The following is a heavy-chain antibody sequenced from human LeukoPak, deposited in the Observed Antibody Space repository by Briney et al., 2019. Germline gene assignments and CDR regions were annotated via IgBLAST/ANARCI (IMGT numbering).Heavy chain of an antibody. Sequence: ASVKVSCKASGYTFTSYYMHWVRQAPGQGLEWMGIINPSGGSTSYAQKFQGRVTMTRDTSKNQFSLKLSSVTAADTAVYYCARSKRATFYYFDYWGQGTLVTVSS. CDR1: GYTFTSYY. J-gene: IGHJ4*02. D-gene: IGHD2-15*01. CDR3: ARSKRATFYYFDY. V-gene: IGHV1-46*01. CDR2: INPSGGST.